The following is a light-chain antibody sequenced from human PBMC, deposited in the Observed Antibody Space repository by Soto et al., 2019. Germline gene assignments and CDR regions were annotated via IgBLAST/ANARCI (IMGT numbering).Light chain of an antibody. CDR3: SSYTSSSPFV. CDR2: EVN. V-gene: IGLV2-14*01. Sequence: QSALTQPASVSGSPGQSITISCTGTSSDVGGYNYVSWYQQHPAKAPKLMIYEVNNRPSGISNRFSGSKSGNTASLTISGLQAEDEADYYCSSYTSSSPFVFGTGTTVTVL. J-gene: IGLJ1*01. CDR1: SSDVGGYNY.